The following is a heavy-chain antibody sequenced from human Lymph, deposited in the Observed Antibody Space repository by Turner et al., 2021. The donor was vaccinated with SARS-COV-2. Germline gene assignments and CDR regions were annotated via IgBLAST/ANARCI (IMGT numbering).Heavy chain of an antibody. V-gene: IGHV3-15*01. CDR1: GFPFSYAW. Sequence: EVQLVESGGGLVKPGGSLRLPCAASGFPFSYAWMTWVRQAPGKGLEWVGRIKSKTDGGTTDYAAPVKGRFTISRDDSKNTLYLQRNSLKTEDTAVYFCTTGWFTGTYGDYFDYWGQGTLVTVSS. J-gene: IGHJ4*02. CDR2: IKSKTDGGTT. CDR3: TTGWFTGTYGDYFDY. D-gene: IGHD1-7*01.